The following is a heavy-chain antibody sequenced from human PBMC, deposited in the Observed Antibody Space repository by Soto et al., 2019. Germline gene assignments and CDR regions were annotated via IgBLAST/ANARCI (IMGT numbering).Heavy chain of an antibody. CDR1: GGTFSSYT. Sequence: GASVKVSCKASGGTFSSYTISWVRQAPGQGLEWMGRIIPILGIANYAQKFQGRVTITANKSTSTAYMELSSLRSEDTAVYYCARGPVWQQRLVGRAVWFDPWGQGTLVTVSS. J-gene: IGHJ5*02. D-gene: IGHD6-13*01. V-gene: IGHV1-69*02. CDR3: ARGPVWQQRLVGRAVWFDP. CDR2: IIPILGIA.